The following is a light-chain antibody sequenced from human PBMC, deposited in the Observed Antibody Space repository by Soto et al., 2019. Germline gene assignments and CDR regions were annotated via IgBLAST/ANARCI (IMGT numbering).Light chain of an antibody. V-gene: IGKV3-20*01. CDR3: QQYASAPLT. CDR1: QPVAKNY. Sequence: DIALTQSPGTLSLSPGERATLSCRASQPVAKNYLAWYQQQPGQAPRLLIFGASSRATGIPDRFSGSGSGTDFTLTINRLEPEDFAVYYCQQYASAPLTFGGGTKVEIK. J-gene: IGKJ4*01. CDR2: GAS.